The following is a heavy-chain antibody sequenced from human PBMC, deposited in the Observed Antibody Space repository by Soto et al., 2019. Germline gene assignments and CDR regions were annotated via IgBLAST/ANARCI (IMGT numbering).Heavy chain of an antibody. CDR1: GGSITSGGYS. J-gene: IGHJ5*02. CDR3: ASSKYDVVAGSVRFDP. CDR2: MYHSGNT. D-gene: IGHD2-21*01. V-gene: IGHV4-30-2*01. Sequence: QLKLQESGSGLVKPSETLSLNCAVSGGSITSGGYSWGWIRQPPGQGLEWIGYMYHSGNTYYNPSLKSRVTTSLDRSINQFSQTLNSVAAADTAVYFCASSKYDVVAGSVRFDPWGQGTLVTVSS.